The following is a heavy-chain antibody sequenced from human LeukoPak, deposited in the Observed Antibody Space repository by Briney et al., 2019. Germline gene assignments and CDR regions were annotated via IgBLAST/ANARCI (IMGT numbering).Heavy chain of an antibody. Sequence: SLRLSCSASGFTFDDYTMHCVRQARRHGVEWLAGIGWNSGSIGYADSVKGRFTISRDNAKHSLYLQMNSLRAEDTALYSCAKDGTYYYDSSGYWGYFDYWGQGTLVTVSS. D-gene: IGHD3-22*01. CDR3: AKDGTYYYDSSGYWGYFDY. CDR1: GFTFDDYT. CDR2: IGWNSGSI. J-gene: IGHJ4*02. V-gene: IGHV3-9*01.